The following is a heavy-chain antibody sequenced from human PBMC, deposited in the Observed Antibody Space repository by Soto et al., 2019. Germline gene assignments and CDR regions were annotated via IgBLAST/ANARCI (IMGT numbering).Heavy chain of an antibody. CDR1: GFSLSNARMG. Sequence: QVTLKESGPVLVNPTETLTLTCTVSGFSLSNARMGVSWIRQPPGKALEWLAHIFSNDEKSYSTSLKSRLTISKDTSKSQVVLTMTNMDPVDTATYYCARDSSSWYGWFDPWGQGTLVTVSS. J-gene: IGHJ5*02. CDR3: ARDSSSWYGWFDP. CDR2: IFSNDEK. V-gene: IGHV2-26*01. D-gene: IGHD6-13*01.